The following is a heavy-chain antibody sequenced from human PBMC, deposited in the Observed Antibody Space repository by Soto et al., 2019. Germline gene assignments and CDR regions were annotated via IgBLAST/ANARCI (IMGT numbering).Heavy chain of an antibody. Sequence: QVQLVESGGGVVQPGRSLRLACEASGFTFSDYTLYWVRQAPGKGLEWLAGISKDGTKKDYADSVKGRFTISRDNFRNTFYLQMDSLRSEDTALYYCAREGTKDSFYYYGVDVWGPGTTFTVSS. CDR2: ISKDGTKK. CDR3: AREGTKDSFYYYGVDV. CDR1: GFTFSDYT. J-gene: IGHJ6*02. D-gene: IGHD5-18*01. V-gene: IGHV3-30-3*01.